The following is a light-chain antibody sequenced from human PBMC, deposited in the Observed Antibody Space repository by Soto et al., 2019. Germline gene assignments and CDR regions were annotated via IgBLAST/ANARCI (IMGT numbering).Light chain of an antibody. V-gene: IGKV1-9*01. Sequence: DIQLTQSPSSLSASVGDRVTITCRASETIARYLNWYQQKPGKAPNLLIYAASTLQSGVPSRFSGSRSGTEFTLTISSLQPEDFATYYCQQLNSYPTFGQGTRLEIK. CDR3: QQLNSYPT. CDR1: ETIARY. CDR2: AAS. J-gene: IGKJ5*01.